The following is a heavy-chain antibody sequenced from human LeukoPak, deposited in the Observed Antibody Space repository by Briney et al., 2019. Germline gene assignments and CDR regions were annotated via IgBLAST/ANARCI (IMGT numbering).Heavy chain of an antibody. V-gene: IGHV4-59*01. CDR1: GGSISSYY. J-gene: IGHJ4*02. CDR2: MYYSGST. CDR3: ARGSGWYYY. D-gene: IGHD6-19*01. Sequence: SETLSLTCTVSGGSISSYYWSWIRQPPGKGLEWIGYMYYSGSTNYNPSLKSRLTISVDTFKNQFSLKLSSVTAADTAVYYCARGSGWYYYWGQGTLVTVSS.